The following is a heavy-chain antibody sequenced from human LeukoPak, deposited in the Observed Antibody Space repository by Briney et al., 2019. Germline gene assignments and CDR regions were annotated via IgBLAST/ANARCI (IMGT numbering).Heavy chain of an antibody. CDR2: ISSSSSYT. V-gene: IGHV3-11*06. J-gene: IGHJ5*02. D-gene: IGHD3-22*01. CDR1: GFTFSDYY. CDR3: VRSSTYYFDSSGYYNWFDP. Sequence: PGGSLRLSCAASGFTFSDYYMSWIRQAPGKGLEWVSYISSSSSYTNYADSVRGRFIISRDNAKRSLYLQMNSLRAEDTSIYYCVRSSTYYFDSSGYYNWFDPWGQGTPVTVSS.